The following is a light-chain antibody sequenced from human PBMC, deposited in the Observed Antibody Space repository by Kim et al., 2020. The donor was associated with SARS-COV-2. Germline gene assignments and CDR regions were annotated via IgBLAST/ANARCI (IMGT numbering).Light chain of an antibody. CDR2: GAS. Sequence: SLPQGERATLSCRASQSITNNYLAWYQHKPGQAPRLLIYGASTRATGIPDRFSGSGSGTDFTLTISRLEPEDFVVYYCQQYGSSYTFGQGTKLEIK. CDR3: QQYGSSYT. V-gene: IGKV3-20*01. J-gene: IGKJ2*01. CDR1: QSITNNY.